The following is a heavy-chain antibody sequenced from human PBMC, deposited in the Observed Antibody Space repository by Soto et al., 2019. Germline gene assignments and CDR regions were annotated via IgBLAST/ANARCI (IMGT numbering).Heavy chain of an antibody. CDR2: ISGGGRPI. Sequence: EVQLVESGGGSVQPGGSLRLSCAASGFTFSTFSMNWVRQAPGRGLEWISYISGGGRPISYADSVKGRFTISRDNAKNSLYLKMDSLTDEDTAVYYCARDLGWAFDSWGKGTLVTVSS. D-gene: IGHD6-19*01. CDR1: GFTFSTFS. CDR3: ARDLGWAFDS. V-gene: IGHV3-48*02. J-gene: IGHJ4*02.